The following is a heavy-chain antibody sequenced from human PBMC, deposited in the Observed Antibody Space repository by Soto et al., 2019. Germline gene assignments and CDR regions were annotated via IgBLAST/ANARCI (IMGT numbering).Heavy chain of an antibody. V-gene: IGHV1-46*01. CDR1: GYTFTSYY. J-gene: IGHJ6*02. D-gene: IGHD4-17*01. CDR3: ARPDYGGNSAYYYYGMDV. Sequence: GASVKVSCKASGYTFTSYYMHWVRQAPGQGLEWMGIINPSGGSTSYAQKFQGRVTMTRDTSTSTVYMELNSLRAEDTAVYYCARPDYGGNSAYYYYGMDVWGQGTTVTVSS. CDR2: INPSGGST.